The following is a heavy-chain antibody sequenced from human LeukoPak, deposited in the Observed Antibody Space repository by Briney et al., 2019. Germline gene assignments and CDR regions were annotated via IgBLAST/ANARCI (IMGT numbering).Heavy chain of an antibody. CDR3: ARGFVVVVAAQNWFDP. Sequence: PSETLSLTCTVSGGSIISSNYYWSWIRQPPGKGLEWIGEINHSGSTNYNPSLKSRVTISVDTSKNQFSLKLSSVTAADTAVYYCARGFVVVVAAQNWFDPWGQGTLVTVSS. V-gene: IGHV4-39*07. CDR1: GGSIISSNYY. D-gene: IGHD2-15*01. J-gene: IGHJ5*02. CDR2: INHSGST.